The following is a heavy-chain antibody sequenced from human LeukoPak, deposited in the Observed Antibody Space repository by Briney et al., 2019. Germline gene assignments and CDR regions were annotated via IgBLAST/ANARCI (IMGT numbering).Heavy chain of an antibody. J-gene: IGHJ4*02. D-gene: IGHD3-16*01. CDR2: IIPIFGTA. CDR3: ARDGGVRPLDY. V-gene: IGHV1-69*01. Sequence: ASVKVSCKASGGTFSSYAISWVRQAPGQGLEWMGGIIPIFGTANYAQKFQGRVTITADESTSTAYMELSSLKSEDTAVYYCARDGGVRPLDYWGQGTLVTVSS. CDR1: GGTFSSYA.